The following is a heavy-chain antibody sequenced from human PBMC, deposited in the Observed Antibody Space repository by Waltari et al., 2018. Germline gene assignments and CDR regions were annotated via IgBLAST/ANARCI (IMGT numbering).Heavy chain of an antibody. D-gene: IGHD4-17*01. J-gene: IGHJ6*02. CDR2: IDWDDDK. Sequence: QVTLRESGPALVKPTQTLTLTCTFSGFSLSTSGMCVSWIRQPPGKALEWLARIDWDDDKYYSTSLKTRLTISKDTSKNQVVLTMTNMDPVDTATYYCARLDYGDPYYYYYGMDVWGQGTMVTVSS. CDR1: GFSLSTSGMC. CDR3: ARLDYGDPYYYYYGMDV. V-gene: IGHV2-70*15.